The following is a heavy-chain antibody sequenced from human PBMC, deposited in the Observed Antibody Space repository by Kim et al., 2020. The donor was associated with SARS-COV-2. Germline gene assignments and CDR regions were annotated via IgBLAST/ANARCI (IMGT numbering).Heavy chain of an antibody. V-gene: IGHV1-2*06. CDR3: ARSRYHYDSNALGY. D-gene: IGHD3-22*01. Sequence: ASVKVSCKASGYTFTGYYMHWVRQAPGQGLEWMGRINPNSGGTNYAQKFQGRVTMTRDTSISTAYMELSRLRSDDTAVYYCARSRYHYDSNALGYWGQGTLVTVSS. CDR2: INPNSGGT. CDR1: GYTFTGYY. J-gene: IGHJ4*02.